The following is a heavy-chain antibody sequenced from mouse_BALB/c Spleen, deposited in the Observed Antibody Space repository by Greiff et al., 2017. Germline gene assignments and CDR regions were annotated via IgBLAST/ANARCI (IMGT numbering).Heavy chain of an antibody. D-gene: IGHD1-1*01. Sequence: QVQLQQSGAELVKPGASVKLSCKASGYTFTSYYMYWVKQRPGQGLEWIGEINPSNGGTNFNVKFKSKATLTVDKSSSTAYMQLSSLTSEDSAVYYCTRSHYGSATGFAYWGQGTLVTVSA. J-gene: IGHJ3*01. CDR2: INPSNGGT. CDR3: TRSHYGSATGFAY. CDR1: GYTFTSYY. V-gene: IGHV1S81*02.